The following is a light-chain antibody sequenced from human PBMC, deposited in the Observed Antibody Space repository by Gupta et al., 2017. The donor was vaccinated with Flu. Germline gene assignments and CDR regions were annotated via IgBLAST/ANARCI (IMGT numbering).Light chain of an antibody. V-gene: IGKV1-5*03. CDR3: QQYNTYPIT. Sequence: PSTLSASVGNRVTITCRASKSISRWMAWYQQKPGKAPHLLIYKASTVESGVSSRFSGSGSGTDITLTISIRPPDDFATYYCQQYNTYPITFGGGTKVEIK. CDR1: KSISRW. CDR2: KAS. J-gene: IGKJ4*01.